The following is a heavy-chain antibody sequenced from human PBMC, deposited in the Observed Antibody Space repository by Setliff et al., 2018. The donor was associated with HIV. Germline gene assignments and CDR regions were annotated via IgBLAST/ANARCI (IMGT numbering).Heavy chain of an antibody. CDR3: ARILVGVDDAFDI. CDR1: GYTFTNYG. D-gene: IGHD1-26*01. V-gene: IGHV1-18*01. CDR2: ISAYNGNT. Sequence: ASVKVSCKASGYTFTNYGISWVRQAPGQGLEWMGWISAYNGNTNYAQKPQDRVTMTTDTSTSTAYMELRSLRSDDTAVYYCARILVGVDDAFDIWGQGTMVTVSS. J-gene: IGHJ3*02.